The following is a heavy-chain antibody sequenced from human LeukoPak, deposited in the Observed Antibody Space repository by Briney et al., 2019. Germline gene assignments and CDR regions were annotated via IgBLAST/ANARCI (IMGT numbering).Heavy chain of an antibody. CDR2: INHSGST. J-gene: IGHJ4*02. CDR1: GGSFSDYY. V-gene: IGHV4-34*01. Sequence: SETLSLTCAVYGGSFSDYYWSWLRQPPGKGLEWIGEINHSGSTNYNPSLESRVTVSLDKSKNQLSLNLTSVTAADTAVYYCSRENGAFSPFGYWGQGTLVTVLS. CDR3: SRENGAFSPFGY. D-gene: IGHD2-8*01.